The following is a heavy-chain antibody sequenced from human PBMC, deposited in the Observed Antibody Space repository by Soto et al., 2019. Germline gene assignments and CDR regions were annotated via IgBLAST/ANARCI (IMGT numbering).Heavy chain of an antibody. CDR1: GDSVSSGCYY. CDR3: GRGFSSVSRDA. J-gene: IGHJ6*02. Sequence: SETLSLTGTVCGDSVSSGCYYWSWIRQPPGKGLEWIGYIYSIGSANYNPSLKSRVTISRDTSKNQISLKVASVTAADTAGYYCGRGFSSVSRDAFGQGTTITFCS. D-gene: IGHD6-19*01. CDR2: IYSIGSA. V-gene: IGHV4-61*01.